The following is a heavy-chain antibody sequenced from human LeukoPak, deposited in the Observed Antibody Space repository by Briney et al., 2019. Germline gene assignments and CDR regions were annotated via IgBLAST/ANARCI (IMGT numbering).Heavy chain of an antibody. Sequence: NPGGSLRLSCAASGFTFSDYYMSWLRQAPGKGLEWVSYISSSGSTIYYADSVKGRFTISRDNDKNSLYLQMNSLRAEDTAVYYCARVHGDSVKFGELYFVYFDYWGQGTLVTVSS. CDR3: ARVHGDSVKFGELYFVYFDY. D-gene: IGHD3-10*01. CDR2: ISSSGSTI. CDR1: GFTFSDYY. V-gene: IGHV3-11*01. J-gene: IGHJ4*02.